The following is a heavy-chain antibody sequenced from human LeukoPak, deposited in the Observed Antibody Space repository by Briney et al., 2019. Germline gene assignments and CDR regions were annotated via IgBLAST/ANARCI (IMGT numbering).Heavy chain of an antibody. Sequence: ASVKVSCKASGFTITGAYMHWVRQAPGQGFEWMGWINPNSGETRYEQKFQGRVTMTRDTSIDTVHMELGSLTSDDTAVYYCARVLFNSGYDSWGQGTLVTVSS. CDR3: ARVLFNSGYDS. J-gene: IGHJ5*01. CDR1: GFTITGAY. D-gene: IGHD3-9*01. V-gene: IGHV1-2*02. CDR2: INPNSGET.